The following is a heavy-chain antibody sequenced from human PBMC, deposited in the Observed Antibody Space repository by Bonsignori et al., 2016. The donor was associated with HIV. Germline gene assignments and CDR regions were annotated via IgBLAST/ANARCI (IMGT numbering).Heavy chain of an antibody. V-gene: IGHV3-7*03. CDR2: INQDGTEK. Sequence: GGSLRLSCAASAFRFGSYWMSWVRQAPGKGLEWVANINQDGTEKYYLDSVKGRFTISRDNAGNSLYLQMIRLGDDDTAVYYCARDRLEGAFDIWGQGTVVTVSS. D-gene: IGHD3-16*01. CDR3: ARDRLEGAFDI. CDR1: AFRFGSYW. J-gene: IGHJ3*02.